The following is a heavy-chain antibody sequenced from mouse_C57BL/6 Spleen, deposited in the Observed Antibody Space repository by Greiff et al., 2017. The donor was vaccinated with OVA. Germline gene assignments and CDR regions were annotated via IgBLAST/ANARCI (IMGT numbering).Heavy chain of an antibody. D-gene: IGHD2-1*01. CDR1: GFNIKDDY. CDR2: LDPENGDT. CDR3: TLYGNYVYWYFDV. V-gene: IGHV14-4*01. Sequence: DVKLQESGAELVRPGASVKLSCTASGFNIKDDYMHWVKQRPEQGLEWIGWLDPENGDTEYASKFQGKATITADTSSNTAYLQLSSLTSEDTAVYYCTLYGNYVYWYFDVWGTGTTVTVSS. J-gene: IGHJ1*03.